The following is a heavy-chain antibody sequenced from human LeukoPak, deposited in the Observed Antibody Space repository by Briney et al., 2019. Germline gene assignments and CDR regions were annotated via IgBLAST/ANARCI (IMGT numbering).Heavy chain of an antibody. D-gene: IGHD1-14*01. CDR3: VRDAEGAGISVNFWFDP. Sequence: GASVNVSFTASGFTFTRYDINWVRQASGQGLEWMGWMNPNNGNTGYAQKFQGRVTMTRDTYTSTAYMELRGLRPEDTAVYYCVRDAEGAGISVNFWFDPWGQGTLVTVSS. CDR2: MNPNNGNT. V-gene: IGHV1-8*01. CDR1: GFTFTRYD. J-gene: IGHJ5*02.